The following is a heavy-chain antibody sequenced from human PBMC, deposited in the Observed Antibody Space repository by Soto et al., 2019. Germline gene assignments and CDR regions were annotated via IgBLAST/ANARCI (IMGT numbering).Heavy chain of an antibody. CDR3: ARDASYYSLWSGYYPSRNGMDV. J-gene: IGHJ6*02. D-gene: IGHD3-3*01. CDR2: ISGSGGST. V-gene: IGHV3-23*01. CDR1: GFTFSSYA. Sequence: QPGGSLRLSCAASGFTFSSYAMSWVRQAPGKGLEWVSAISGSGGSTYYADSVKGRFTISRDNSKNTLYLQMNSLRAEDTAVYYCARDASYYSLWSGYYPSRNGMDVWGQGTTVTVSS.